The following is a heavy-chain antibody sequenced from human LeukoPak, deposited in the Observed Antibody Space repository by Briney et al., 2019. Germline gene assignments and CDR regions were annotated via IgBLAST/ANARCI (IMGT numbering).Heavy chain of an antibody. V-gene: IGHV1-2*02. J-gene: IGHJ4*02. CDR2: INPNSGGT. CDR3: ARDLKMAYSSGRYSRGTGSSNDY. D-gene: IGHD6-19*01. Sequence: ASVKVSCKASGYTFTGYYMHWVRQAPGQGLEWMGWINPNSGGTNYAQKFQGRVTMTRDTSISTASMELSSLKPDDTAVYYCARDLKMAYSSGRYSRGTGSSNDYWGQGTLVTVSS. CDR1: GYTFTGYY.